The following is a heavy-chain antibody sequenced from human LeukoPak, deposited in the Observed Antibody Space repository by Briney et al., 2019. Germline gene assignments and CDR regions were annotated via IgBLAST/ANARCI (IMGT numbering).Heavy chain of an antibody. D-gene: IGHD3-9*01. CDR1: GFTFSRYW. CDR3: ARVPRYFDWSYYNDY. Sequence: GGSLRLSCAASGFTFSRYWMSWVRQAPGKGVEWVANIKQDGSEKYYVDSVKGRFTISRDNAKNSLYLQMNSLRAEDTAVYYCARVPRYFDWSYYNDYWGQGTLVTVSS. CDR2: IKQDGSEK. J-gene: IGHJ4*02. V-gene: IGHV3-7*03.